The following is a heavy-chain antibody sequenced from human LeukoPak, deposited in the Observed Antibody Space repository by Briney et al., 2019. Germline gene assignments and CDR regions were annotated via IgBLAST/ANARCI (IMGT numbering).Heavy chain of an antibody. D-gene: IGHD6-19*01. CDR2: ISGSSGII. Sequence: GGSLRLSCAASGFTFNTYTMNWVRQAPGKGLEWVSYISGSSGIIDYADSVRGRFTISRDNAKNSLYLQMNSLRAEDTAVYYCAKHGYNSGVYDAFEIWGQGTRVTVSS. J-gene: IGHJ3*02. CDR3: AKHGYNSGVYDAFEI. CDR1: GFTFNTYT. V-gene: IGHV3-48*01.